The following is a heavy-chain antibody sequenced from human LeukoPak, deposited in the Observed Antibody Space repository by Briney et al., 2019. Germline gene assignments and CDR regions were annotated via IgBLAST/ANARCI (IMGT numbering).Heavy chain of an antibody. Sequence: SETLSLTCTVSSGSITSYYWSWIRQPPGKGLEYIGHIYYTGTTDYNPSLKSRVTMSVDTSKNQFSLKLSSVTAADTAVYYCARRGAKDYGDYVSEYYFDYWGQGTLVTVSS. CDR1: SGSITSYY. D-gene: IGHD4-17*01. CDR3: ARRGAKDYGDYVSEYYFDY. CDR2: IYYTGTT. J-gene: IGHJ4*02. V-gene: IGHV4-59*12.